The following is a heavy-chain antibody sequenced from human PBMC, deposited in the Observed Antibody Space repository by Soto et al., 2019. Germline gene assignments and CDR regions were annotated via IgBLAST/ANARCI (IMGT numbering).Heavy chain of an antibody. J-gene: IGHJ4*02. CDR3: AKRPLTATGFDY. Sequence: EVQLLESGGGLVQPGGSLRLSCAASGFTFSNYAMTWVRQAPGKGLEWVSVITGSGGGTYFVDSVKGRFTISRDNSKNTVYLQMNMLRAEDSAVYYCAKRPLTATGFDYWGQGTLVTVSS. CDR1: GFTFSNYA. CDR2: ITGSGGGT. D-gene: IGHD1-26*01. V-gene: IGHV3-23*01.